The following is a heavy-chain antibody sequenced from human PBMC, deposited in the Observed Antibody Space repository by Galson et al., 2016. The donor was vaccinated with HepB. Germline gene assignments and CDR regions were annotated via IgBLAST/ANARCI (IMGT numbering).Heavy chain of an antibody. Sequence: CAISGDSVSSEDAAWNWSRQSPSRGLEGLGRTYDRSEWYNEYAVSVQSRITINPDTSKNQFSLQLNSVTTEDTAVYYCARGVAPWALGSLGFHMDVWGQGTAVTVSS. D-gene: IGHD1-26*01. CDR3: ARGVAPWALGSLGFHMDV. J-gene: IGHJ6*02. CDR1: GDSVSSEDAA. CDR2: TYDRSEWYN. V-gene: IGHV6-1*01.